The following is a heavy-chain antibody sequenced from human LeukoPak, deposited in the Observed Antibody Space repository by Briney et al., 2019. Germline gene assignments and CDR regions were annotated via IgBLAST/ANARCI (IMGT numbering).Heavy chain of an antibody. CDR3: AKDPVPGIAAAGTRGDY. Sequence: PGGSLRLSCAASGFTVSSNYMSWVRQAPGKGLEWVSVIYSGGSTYYADSVKGRFTISRDNSKNTLYLQMNSLRAEDTAVYYCAKDPVPGIAAAGTRGDYWGQGTLVTVSS. D-gene: IGHD6-13*01. CDR1: GFTVSSNY. CDR2: IYSGGST. V-gene: IGHV3-53*01. J-gene: IGHJ4*02.